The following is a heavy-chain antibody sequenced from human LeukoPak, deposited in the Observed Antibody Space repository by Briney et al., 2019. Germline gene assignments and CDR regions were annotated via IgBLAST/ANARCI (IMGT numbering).Heavy chain of an antibody. CDR3: ARDRTRSTSYYGMDA. CDR1: GFTFSDYY. V-gene: IGHV3-11*05. D-gene: IGHD3-10*01. CDR2: ISSSSTYT. J-gene: IGHJ6*02. Sequence: GGSLRLSCAASGFTFSDYYMSWIRQAPGKGLEWVSYISSSSTYTNYADSVKGRFTISRDNAKNSLYLQMNSLRAEDTAVYYCARDRTRSTSYYGMDAWGQGTTVTVSS.